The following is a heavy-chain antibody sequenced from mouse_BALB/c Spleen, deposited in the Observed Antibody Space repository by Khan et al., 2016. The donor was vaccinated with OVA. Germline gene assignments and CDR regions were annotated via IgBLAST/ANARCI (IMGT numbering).Heavy chain of an antibody. D-gene: IGHD2-12*01. J-gene: IGHJ4*01. V-gene: IGHV9-4*02. Sequence: QIQFLQSGPELKKPGETVRISCKASGYTFTTAGIQWVQKMPGKGLKWIGWINTHSGVPKYAQDFKGRFAFSLDISVNTAYLQITNLTTEDTATYICAESGAAYDRNDDGAMEYWGQGTSVTVSS. CDR2: INTHSGVP. CDR1: GYTFTTAG. CDR3: AESGAAYDRNDDGAMEY.